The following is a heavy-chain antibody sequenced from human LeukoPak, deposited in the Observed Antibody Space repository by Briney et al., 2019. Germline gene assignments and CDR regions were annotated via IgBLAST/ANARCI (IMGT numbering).Heavy chain of an antibody. CDR2: INPNSGGT. Sequence: ASVKVSCKASGYTFTGYYMHWVRQAPGQGLELMGWINPNSGGTNYAQKFQGRGPMTRDTSISTAYMELSRLMSDDGSVYYCGXXXXXXXXXXYYYYGMDVWGQGPTVTVSS. CDR3: GXXXXXXXXXXYYYYGMDV. CDR1: GYTFTGYY. V-gene: IGHV1-2*02. J-gene: IGHJ6*02.